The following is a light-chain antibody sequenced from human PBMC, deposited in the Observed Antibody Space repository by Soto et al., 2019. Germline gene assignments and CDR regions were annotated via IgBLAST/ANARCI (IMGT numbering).Light chain of an antibody. V-gene: IGKV3-15*01. CDR3: QQYDRWPVT. J-gene: IGKJ4*01. CDR1: QSVSNDF. Sequence: EIVLTQSPGILSLSPGERATLSCRASQSVSNDFLAWYQQKPGQAPRLLISDASTGASGIPPRFSGSGSGTEFTLTIDRLQSADFAVYYCQQYDRWPVTFGGGTKVDIK. CDR2: DAS.